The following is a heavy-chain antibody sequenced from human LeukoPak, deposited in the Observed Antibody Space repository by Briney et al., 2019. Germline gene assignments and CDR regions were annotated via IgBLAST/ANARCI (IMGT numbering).Heavy chain of an antibody. CDR3: ARLGGSSFKD. J-gene: IGHJ4*02. V-gene: IGHV4-4*09. Sequence: SETLSLTCSVSGGSISTYHWSWIRQPPGKGLEWIGYIYSSGSTNYNPSLKSRVTISIDTSKNQFSLQLSSVTAADTAVYYCARLGGSSFKDWGQGTLSPSPQ. CDR2: IYSSGST. D-gene: IGHD6-6*01. CDR1: GGSISTYH.